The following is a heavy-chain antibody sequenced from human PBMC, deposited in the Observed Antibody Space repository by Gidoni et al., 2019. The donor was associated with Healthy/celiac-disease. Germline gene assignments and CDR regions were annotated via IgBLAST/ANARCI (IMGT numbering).Heavy chain of an antibody. CDR2: ISSSSSTI. D-gene: IGHD3-22*01. V-gene: IGHV3-48*02. J-gene: IGHJ6*02. CDR1: GFTFSSYS. Sequence: EVQLVESGGGLVQPGGSLRLSCAASGFTFSSYSMNWVRQAPGKGLEWVSYISSSSSTIYYADSVKGRFTISRDNAKNSLYLQMNSLRDEDTAVYYCARIADYYDSSGYSRYGMDVWGQGTTVTVSS. CDR3: ARIADYYDSSGYSRYGMDV.